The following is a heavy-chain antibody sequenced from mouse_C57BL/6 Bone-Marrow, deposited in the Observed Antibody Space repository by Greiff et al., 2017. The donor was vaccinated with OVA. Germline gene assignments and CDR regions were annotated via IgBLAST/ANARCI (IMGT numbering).Heavy chain of an antibody. J-gene: IGHJ3*01. CDR1: GYTFTSYG. Sequence: QVQLQQSGAELARPGASVKLSCKASGYTFTSYGISWVKQRTGQGLEWIGEIYPRSGNTYYNEKFKGKATLTTDKSSSTAYMELRSLTSEDSAVYFCARRNYFLFAYWGQGTLVTVSA. D-gene: IGHD1-1*01. CDR2: IYPRSGNT. CDR3: ARRNYFLFAY. V-gene: IGHV1-81*01.